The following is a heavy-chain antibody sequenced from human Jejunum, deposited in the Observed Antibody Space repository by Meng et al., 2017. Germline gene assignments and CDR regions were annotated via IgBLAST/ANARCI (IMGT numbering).Heavy chain of an antibody. D-gene: IGHD3-10*01. J-gene: IGHJ5*02. CDR2: MSYSGST. V-gene: IGHV4-39*07. CDR1: GASISTTNYY. Sequence: QLSLGESGPGLVKPSAPLSLTCPVSGASISTTNYYWGWIRQPPWMGLEGIGTMSYSGSTYFTPSLKGRITISTETSKNQFSLKLNSVTAADTAVYYCARDEWFARYWGVWFDPWGQGTLVTVSS. CDR3: ARDEWFARYWGVWFDP.